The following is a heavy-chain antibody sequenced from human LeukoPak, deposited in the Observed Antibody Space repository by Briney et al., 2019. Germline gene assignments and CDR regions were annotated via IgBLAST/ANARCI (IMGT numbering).Heavy chain of an antibody. J-gene: IGHJ4*02. CDR3: ATPGLLGYCSSAICAPPGY. Sequence: GGCLRLSCAAAGFTFSDYYMSWIRQAPGKGLEWDSYISGSSTHTNYADSVKGRFTISRDNAKESLYLQMNSLRAEDTAVYYCATPGLLGYCSSAICAPPGYWGQGTLVTVSS. CDR1: GFTFSDYY. CDR2: ISGSSTHT. V-gene: IGHV3-11*03. D-gene: IGHD2-2*01.